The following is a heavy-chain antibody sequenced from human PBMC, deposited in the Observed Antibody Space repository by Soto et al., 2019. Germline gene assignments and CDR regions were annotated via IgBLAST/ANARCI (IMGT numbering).Heavy chain of an antibody. D-gene: IGHD5-12*01. CDR2: ISYDGSNK. Sequence: QVQLVESGGGVVQPGRSLRFSCVASGFSFSTYAVHWVRQAPGKGLEWVAVISYDGSNKNYADSVKGRFTISRDNSKNTLYLQMNNLRAEDTAVYYCASSVATTLDYWGQGTLVTVSS. CDR1: GFSFSTYA. CDR3: ASSVATTLDY. J-gene: IGHJ4*02. V-gene: IGHV3-30-3*01.